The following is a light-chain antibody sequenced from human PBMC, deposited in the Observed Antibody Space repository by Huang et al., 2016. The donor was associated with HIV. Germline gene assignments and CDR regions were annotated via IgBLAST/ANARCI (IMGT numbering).Light chain of an antibody. CDR2: GAS. V-gene: IGKV3-15*01. CDR1: QSVSSS. J-gene: IGKJ4*01. Sequence: EIVMTQSPATLSVSPGEGATLSCRASQSVSSSLAWYQQKPGQAPRLLIYGASTRATGIPAKFSGSGSGTEFTLTISSLQSEDFAVYYCQQYNNWPLLTFGGGTKVEIK. CDR3: QQYNNWPLLT.